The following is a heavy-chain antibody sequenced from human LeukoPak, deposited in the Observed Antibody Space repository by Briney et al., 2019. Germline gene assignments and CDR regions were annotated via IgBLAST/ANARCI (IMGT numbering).Heavy chain of an antibody. CDR3: ARDYYDSSGYSNGMDV. CDR1: GGSISSGDHY. Sequence: PSETLSLTCTVSGGSISSGDHYWSWIRQPPGKDLEWIGYIYYSGSSYYNPSLKSRLTISVDTSKNQFSLKLSSVTAADTAVYYCARDYYDSSGYSNGMDVWGQGTTVTVSS. CDR2: IYYSGSS. D-gene: IGHD3-22*01. J-gene: IGHJ6*02. V-gene: IGHV4-30-4*01.